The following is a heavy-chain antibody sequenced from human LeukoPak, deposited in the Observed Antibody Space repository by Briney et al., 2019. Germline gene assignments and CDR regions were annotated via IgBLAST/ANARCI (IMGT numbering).Heavy chain of an antibody. CDR3: ARGRCSGGSCYPGSIWFDP. Sequence: PSQTLSLTCTASGGSISSGSYYWSWIRQPAGKGLEWIGRIYTSGSTNYNPSLKSRVTISVDTSKNQFSLKLCSVTAADTAVYYCARGRCSGGSCYPGSIWFDPWGQGTLVTVSS. CDR1: GGSISSGSYY. CDR2: IYTSGST. J-gene: IGHJ5*02. D-gene: IGHD2-15*01. V-gene: IGHV4-61*02.